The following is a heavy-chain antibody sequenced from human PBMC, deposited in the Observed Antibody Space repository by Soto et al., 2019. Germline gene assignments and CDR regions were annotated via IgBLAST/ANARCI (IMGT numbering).Heavy chain of an antibody. CDR1: GGSISSSSYY. Sequence: PSETLSLTCTVSGGSISSSSYYWGWIRQPPGKGLEWIGSIYYSGSTYYNPSLKSRVTISVDTSKNQFSLKLSSVTAADTAVYYCARRSREVAGFNLHFDYWGQGTLVTVSS. CDR2: IYYSGST. D-gene: IGHD6-19*01. V-gene: IGHV4-39*01. CDR3: ARRSREVAGFNLHFDY. J-gene: IGHJ4*02.